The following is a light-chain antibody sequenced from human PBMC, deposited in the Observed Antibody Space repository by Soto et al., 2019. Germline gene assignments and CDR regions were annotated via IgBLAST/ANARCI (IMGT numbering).Light chain of an antibody. Sequence: QSVLTQPASVSGSPGQSITISCTGTSSDIGSSNYVSWYQQHPGKAPKLMIYEVNKRPSGVPDRFSGSKSGNTASLTVSGLQAEDEADYYCSSYAGSSNVFGTGTKVTVL. CDR3: SSYAGSSNV. J-gene: IGLJ1*01. V-gene: IGLV2-8*01. CDR1: SSDIGSSNY. CDR2: EVN.